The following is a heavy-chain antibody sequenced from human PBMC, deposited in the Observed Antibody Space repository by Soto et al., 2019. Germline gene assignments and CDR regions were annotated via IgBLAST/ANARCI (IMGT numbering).Heavy chain of an antibody. J-gene: IGHJ6*02. CDR2: IGTAGDT. CDR3: ARDLLLYGMDV. Sequence: GGSLRLSCAASGFTFSSYDMHWVRQATGKGLEWVSAIGTAGDTYYPGSVKGRFTISRENAKNSLYLQMNSLRAGDTAVYYCARDLLLYGMDVWGQGTTVTVSS. CDR1: GFTFSSYD. V-gene: IGHV3-13*01. D-gene: IGHD2-15*01.